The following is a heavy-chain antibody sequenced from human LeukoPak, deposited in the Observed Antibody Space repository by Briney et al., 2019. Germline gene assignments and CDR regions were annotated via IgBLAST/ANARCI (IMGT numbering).Heavy chain of an antibody. Sequence: SETLSLTCSVSGGSISNYYWSWIRQPPGKGLEWIGYLYYSGDTNYNPSLKSRVTISVDSSKNQFSLSLSSVTAADTAVYYCASSHPLGSNNDYYTPFDYWGQGTLVTVSS. CDR2: LYYSGDT. V-gene: IGHV4-59*01. D-gene: IGHD3-3*01. J-gene: IGHJ4*02. CDR1: GGSISNYY. CDR3: ASSHPLGSNNDYYTPFDY.